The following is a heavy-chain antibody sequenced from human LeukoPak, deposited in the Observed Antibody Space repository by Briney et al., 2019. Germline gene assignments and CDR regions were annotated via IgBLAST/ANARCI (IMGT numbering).Heavy chain of an antibody. Sequence: GGSLRLSCIGTGFTFSSDAMGWGRQAPGKGLEWVSGISGSGGSTYYADSVKGRFTISRDNSKNTLYLQMNSLRVEDTGVYYCAKDRGRTWVQVANWGQGTLVTVSS. J-gene: IGHJ4*02. CDR1: GFTFSSDA. CDR3: AKDRGRTWVQVAN. CDR2: ISGSGGST. V-gene: IGHV3-23*01. D-gene: IGHD2-15*01.